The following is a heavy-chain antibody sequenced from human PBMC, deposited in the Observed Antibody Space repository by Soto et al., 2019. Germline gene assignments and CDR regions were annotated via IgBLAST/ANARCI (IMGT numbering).Heavy chain of an antibody. J-gene: IGHJ4*02. D-gene: IGHD3-3*01. CDR3: ARDLRFWSGYEPYYFDY. V-gene: IGHV3-21*01. CDR1: GFTLSSYS. CDR2: ISSSSSYI. Sequence: PGGSLRLSCAASGFTLSSYSMNWVRQAPGKGLEWISSISSSSSYIYYADSVKGRFTISRDNAKNSLYLQMNSLRAEDTAVYYCARDLRFWSGYEPYYFDYWGQGTLVTVSS.